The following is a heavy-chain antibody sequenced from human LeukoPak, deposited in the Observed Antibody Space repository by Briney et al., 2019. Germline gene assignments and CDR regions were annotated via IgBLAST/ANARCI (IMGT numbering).Heavy chain of an antibody. V-gene: IGHV1-18*01. CDR1: GYSFISYG. CDR2: ISGYNGNT. Sequence: ASVKVSCKASGYSFISYGISWVRQAPGQGLEWMGWISGYNGNTNYAQKLQGRVTMTTDTSTSTAYMELRSLRSEDTAVYYCARVVGVLRYFDWLPTSYYFDYWGQGTLVTVSS. CDR3: ARVVGVLRYFDWLPTSYYFDY. J-gene: IGHJ4*02. D-gene: IGHD3-9*01.